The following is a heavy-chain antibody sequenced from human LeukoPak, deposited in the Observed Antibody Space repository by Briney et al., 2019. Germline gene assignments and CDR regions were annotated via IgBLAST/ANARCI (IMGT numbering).Heavy chain of an antibody. CDR1: GYTFTGYY. CDR3: ARSAWLDGAFDI. D-gene: IGHD6-19*01. V-gene: IGHV1-2*02. CDR2: INPNSGGT. J-gene: IGHJ3*02. Sequence: ASVKVSCKASGYTFTGYYMHWVRQAPGQGLEWRGWINPNSGGTNYAQKFQGRVTMTRDTSISTAYMELSRLRSDDTAVYYCARSAWLDGAFDIWGQGTMVTVSS.